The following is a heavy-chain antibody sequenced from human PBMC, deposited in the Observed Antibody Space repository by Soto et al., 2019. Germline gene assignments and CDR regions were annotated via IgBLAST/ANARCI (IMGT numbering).Heavy chain of an antibody. CDR1: GGSISSYY. CDR2: IYYSGST. D-gene: IGHD5-18*01. V-gene: IGHV4-59*01. Sequence: SETLFLTCTVSGGSISSYYWSWIRQPPGKGLEWIGYIYYSGSTNYNPSLKSRVTISVDTSKNQFSLKLSSVTAADTAVYYCARGGSGIGWLDAFDIWGQGTMVTVSS. J-gene: IGHJ3*02. CDR3: ARGGSGIGWLDAFDI.